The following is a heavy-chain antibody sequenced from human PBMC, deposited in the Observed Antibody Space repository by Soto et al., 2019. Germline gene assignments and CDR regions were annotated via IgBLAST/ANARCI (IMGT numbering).Heavy chain of an antibody. CDR1: VFTFSSYA. CDR2: ISYDGSNK. Sequence: GGSLRLSCAASVFTFSSYAMRWVRQAPGKGLEWVAVISYDGSNKYYADSVKGRFTISRDNSKNTLYLQMNSLRAEDTAVYYCAREIVASVDYWGQGTLVTVSS. J-gene: IGHJ4*02. D-gene: IGHD3-22*01. V-gene: IGHV3-30-3*01. CDR3: AREIVASVDY.